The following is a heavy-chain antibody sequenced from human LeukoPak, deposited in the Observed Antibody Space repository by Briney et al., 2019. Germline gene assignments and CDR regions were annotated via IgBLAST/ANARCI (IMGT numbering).Heavy chain of an antibody. D-gene: IGHD1-26*01. J-gene: IGHJ5*02. Sequence: GASVKVSCKASGYTFTSYGISWVRQAPGQGLEWMGWISAYNGNTNYAQKFQGRVTMTRDMSTSTVYMELSSLRSEDTAVYYCARAGAGRHWFDPWGQGTLVTVSS. CDR2: ISAYNGNT. V-gene: IGHV1-18*01. CDR1: GYTFTSYG. CDR3: ARAGAGRHWFDP.